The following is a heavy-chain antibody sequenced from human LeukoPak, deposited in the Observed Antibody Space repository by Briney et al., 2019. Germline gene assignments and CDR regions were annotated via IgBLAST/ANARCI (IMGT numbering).Heavy chain of an antibody. CDR1: GGSISSNY. CDR3: ARVSSRSGSWDFDS. V-gene: IGHV4-59*12. D-gene: IGHD1-26*01. J-gene: IGHJ4*02. Sequence: SETLSLTCTVSGGSISSNYWNWIRRPPGKGMEWIGYISYSGSTNHNPSLKSRVTISVETSKNQFSLKLSSVTAADTAVYYCARVSSRSGSWDFDSWGQGTLVTVSS. CDR2: ISYSGST.